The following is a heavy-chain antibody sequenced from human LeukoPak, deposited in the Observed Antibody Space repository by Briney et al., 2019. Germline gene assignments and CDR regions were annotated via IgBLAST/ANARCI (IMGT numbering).Heavy chain of an antibody. J-gene: IGHJ4*02. CDR3: ASLDGETFVH. V-gene: IGHV4-4*07. D-gene: IGHD3-3*01. CDR2: MYISGST. CDR1: GDSIRGFY. Sequence: SETLSLTCTVSGDSIRGFYWSWVRQPAGQGLEYIGHMYISGSTTYNPSLKSRVTMSVDLAKNEVSLKLTSVTAADTAIYFCASLDGETFVHWGRGTLVLVSS.